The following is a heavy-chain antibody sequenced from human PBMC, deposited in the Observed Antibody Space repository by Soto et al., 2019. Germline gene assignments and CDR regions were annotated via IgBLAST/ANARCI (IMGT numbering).Heavy chain of an antibody. V-gene: IGHV1-18*01. CDR1: GYTFSNFG. CDR2: ISTDNGNT. Sequence: QVQLVQSGAEVKKPGASVKVSCKASGYTFSNFGISWVRQAPGQGLEWLGWISTDNGNTKYAQKFPGRVTMTADTAATTAYMELRSLRSDDSVVYYCTRDAKYYDFLTGYFVNDYWGQGTLVTVSS. J-gene: IGHJ4*02. D-gene: IGHD3-9*01. CDR3: TRDAKYYDFLTGYFVNDY.